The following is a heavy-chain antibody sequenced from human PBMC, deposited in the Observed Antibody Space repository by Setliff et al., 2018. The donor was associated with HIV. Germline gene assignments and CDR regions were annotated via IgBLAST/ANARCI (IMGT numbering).Heavy chain of an antibody. D-gene: IGHD2-2*01. CDR1: GYTFTSYD. Sequence: ASVKVSCKASGYTFTSYDINWVRQAAGQGLEWMGWMMPSSGNTGYAQKFQGRVTMTRKTSISTAYMELRSLRSDDTAVYYCARGYCSSTSCYGIYYFDNWGQGTPVTVSS. J-gene: IGHJ4*02. V-gene: IGHV1-8*02. CDR3: ARGYCSSTSCYGIYYFDN. CDR2: MMPSSGNT.